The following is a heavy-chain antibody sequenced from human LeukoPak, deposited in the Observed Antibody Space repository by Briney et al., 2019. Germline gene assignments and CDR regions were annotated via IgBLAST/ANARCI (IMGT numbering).Heavy chain of an antibody. CDR2: ISSDGGNK. D-gene: IGHD3-22*01. Sequence: GGSLRLSCAASGFTFNNYAIHWVRQAPGKGLEWVAVISSDGGNKYYADSVKGRFTISRDNSKDTLYLQMNSLRAEDRAIYYCARAYGSSGYYQLPIDYWGQGTLVTVSS. CDR1: GFTFNNYA. J-gene: IGHJ4*02. V-gene: IGHV3-30*04. CDR3: ARAYGSSGYYQLPIDY.